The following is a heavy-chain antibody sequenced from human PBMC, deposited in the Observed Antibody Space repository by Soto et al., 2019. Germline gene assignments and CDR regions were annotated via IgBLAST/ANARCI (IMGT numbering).Heavy chain of an antibody. D-gene: IGHD1-7*01. V-gene: IGHV1-18*04. CDR2: ISAYNGNT. CDR1: GYTFTSYG. J-gene: IGHJ4*02. CDR3: AKGKNRNYGY. Sequence: QVQLVQSGAEVKKPGASVKVSCKASGYTFTSYGISWVRQAPGQGLEWMGWISAYNGNTNYAQKLQGRVTMTTDTTTSTAHLELRGLKSDDPALYYCAKGKNRNYGYWGQGTPVTVSP.